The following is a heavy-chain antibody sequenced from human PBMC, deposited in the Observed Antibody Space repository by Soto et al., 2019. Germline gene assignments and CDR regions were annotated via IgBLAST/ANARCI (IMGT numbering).Heavy chain of an antibody. CDR1: GFTFSYDA. Sequence: GGSLRLSCVASGFTFSYDAMGWVRQAPGKGLEWVSVIDNSGGTTYYTDSRKGRFTISRDNSKNTLYLQMSSLRAEDTAIYYCAKDATRSDGWYYFDYWGQGTLVTVSS. CDR3: AKDATRSDGWYYFDY. V-gene: IGHV3-23*01. D-gene: IGHD6-19*01. CDR2: IDNSGGTT. J-gene: IGHJ4*02.